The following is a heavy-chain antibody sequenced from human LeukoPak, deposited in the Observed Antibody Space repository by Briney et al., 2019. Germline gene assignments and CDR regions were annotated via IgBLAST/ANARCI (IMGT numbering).Heavy chain of an antibody. CDR3: ARDSSIAAFDY. CDR1: GFTFSSYA. V-gene: IGHV3-30-3*01. CDR2: ISYDGSNK. J-gene: IGHJ4*02. D-gene: IGHD6-6*01. Sequence: PGGSLRLSCAASGFTFSSYAMHWVRQAPGKGLEWVAVISYDGSNKYYADFVKGRFTISRDNSKNTLYLQMNSLRAEDTAVYYCARDSSIAAFDYWGQGTLVTVSS.